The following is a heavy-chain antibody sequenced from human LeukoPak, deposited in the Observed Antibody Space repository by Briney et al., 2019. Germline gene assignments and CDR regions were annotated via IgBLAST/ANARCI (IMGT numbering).Heavy chain of an antibody. CDR1: GASISSYY. Sequence: PSETLSLSCTVSGASISSYYWNWIRQSPGKGLEWIGYIHVSGGTSYDPSLKSRVTISIDTSKNQFSLKLSSVTAADTAGYYCAKGTSTVVTPNYYYYYSMDVWGKGTTVTVSS. D-gene: IGHD4-23*01. CDR2: IHVSGGT. J-gene: IGHJ6*03. V-gene: IGHV4-4*09. CDR3: AKGTSTVVTPNYYYYYSMDV.